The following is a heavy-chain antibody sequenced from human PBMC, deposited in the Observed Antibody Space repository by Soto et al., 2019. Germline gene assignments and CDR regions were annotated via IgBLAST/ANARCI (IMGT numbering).Heavy chain of an antibody. J-gene: IGHJ3*02. Sequence: QVQLVESGGGVVQPGRSLRLSCAASGFTFSSYGMHWVRQAPGKGLEWVAVISYDGSNKYYADSVKGRFTISRDNSKNTLYLQMNSLRAEDTAVYYCAKGKGRWIIYDAFYIWGQGTRVTVSS. V-gene: IGHV3-30*18. CDR2: ISYDGSNK. CDR1: GFTFSSYG. CDR3: AKGKGRWIIYDAFYI. D-gene: IGHD4-17*01.